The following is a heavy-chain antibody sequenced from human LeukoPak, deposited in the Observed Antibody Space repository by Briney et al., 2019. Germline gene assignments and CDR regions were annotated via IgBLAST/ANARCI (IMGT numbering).Heavy chain of an antibody. CDR2: IHLGGAA. D-gene: IGHD5-12*01. J-gene: IGHJ4*02. Sequence: GGSLRLSCAAAGLTVSSNFMSWVRQAPGKGLEWVSIIHLGGAAYYADSVKGRFTISRDNSRNTLYLQMNSLRAEDTAVYYRASHKRRGYSGYAGGLEYWGQGTLVTASS. V-gene: IGHV3-66*04. CDR1: GLTVSSNF. CDR3: ASHKRRGYSGYAGGLEY.